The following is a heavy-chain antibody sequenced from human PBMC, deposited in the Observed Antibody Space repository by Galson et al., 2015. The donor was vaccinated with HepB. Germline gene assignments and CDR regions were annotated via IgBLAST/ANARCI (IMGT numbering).Heavy chain of an antibody. V-gene: IGHV3-33*01. CDR3: ARDAHHNWFDP. CDR1: GFTFSSYG. Sequence: SLRLSCAASGFTFSSYGMHWVRQAPGKGLEWVAVIWYDGSNKYYADSVKGRFTISRDNSKNTLYLQMNSLRAEDTAVYYCARDAHHNWFDPWGQGTLVTVSS. CDR2: IWYDGSNK. J-gene: IGHJ5*02.